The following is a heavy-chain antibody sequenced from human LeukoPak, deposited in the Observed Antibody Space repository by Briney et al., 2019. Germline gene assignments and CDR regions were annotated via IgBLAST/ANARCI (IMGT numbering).Heavy chain of an antibody. CDR1: GFTFSSFSSYG. Sequence: GGSLRLACAVSGFTFSSFSSYGMTWVRQAPGKGLEWVSYISSSSSTIYYADSVKGRFTISRDNAKNSLYLQMNSLRAEDTAVYYCARDRGGDWGQGTLVTVSS. D-gene: IGHD3-10*01. CDR3: ARDRGGD. J-gene: IGHJ4*02. V-gene: IGHV3-48*01. CDR2: ISSSSSTI.